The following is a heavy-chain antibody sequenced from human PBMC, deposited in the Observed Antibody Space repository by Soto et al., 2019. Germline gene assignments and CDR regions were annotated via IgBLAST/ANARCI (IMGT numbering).Heavy chain of an antibody. CDR1: GYSFTGYW. CDR3: ARHRVTMIRGVYYYYGMDV. V-gene: IGHV5-51*01. Sequence: GESLKISCKSSGYSFTGYWIGWVRQMPGKGLEWTGIIYPGDSDTRYSPSFQGQVTISADKSISTAYLQWSSLKASDTAMYYCARHRVTMIRGVYYYYGMDVWGPGTTVTVSS. J-gene: IGHJ6*02. D-gene: IGHD3-10*01. CDR2: IYPGDSDT.